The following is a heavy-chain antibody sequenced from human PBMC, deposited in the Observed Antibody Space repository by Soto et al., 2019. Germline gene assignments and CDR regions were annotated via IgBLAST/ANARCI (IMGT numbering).Heavy chain of an antibody. J-gene: IGHJ6*02. D-gene: IGHD3-10*01. V-gene: IGHV4-34*01. CDR2: INHSGST. Sequence: TLSLTCAVYGGSFSGYYWSWIRQPPGKGLEWIGEINHSGSTNYNPSLKSRVTISVDTSKNQFSLKLSSVTAADTAVYYCARGLAVRGADASYGMDVWGQGTTVTVSS. CDR3: ARGLAVRGADASYGMDV. CDR1: GGSFSGYY.